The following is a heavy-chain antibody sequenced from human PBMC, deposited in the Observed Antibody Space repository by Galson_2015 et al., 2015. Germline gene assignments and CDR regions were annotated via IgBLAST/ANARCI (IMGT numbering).Heavy chain of an antibody. Sequence: SLRLSCAASGLTFSSYSMNWVRQAPGRGLEWVSYISFTSNTIYYAGSVKGRFTVSRDNAKNSLYPQMNSLRDEDTAMYYCARAFSGSYLAPDDYWGQGTLVIVSS. J-gene: IGHJ4*02. CDR1: GLTFSSYS. V-gene: IGHV3-48*02. CDR3: ARAFSGSYLAPDDY. D-gene: IGHD1-26*01. CDR2: ISFTSNTI.